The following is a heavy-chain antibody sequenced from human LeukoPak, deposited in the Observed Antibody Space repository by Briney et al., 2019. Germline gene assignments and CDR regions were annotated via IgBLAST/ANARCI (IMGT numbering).Heavy chain of an antibody. Sequence: PSETLSLTCTVSAASISSRSYYWGWIRQPPGKGLEWIGSIYYSGSTYYNPSLKSRVTISVDTSKNQFSLKLSSVTAADTAVYYCARASPPWYRGYYYFDYWGQGTLVTVSS. V-gene: IGHV4-39*07. J-gene: IGHJ4*02. D-gene: IGHD5-12*01. CDR2: IYYSGST. CDR1: AASISSRSYY. CDR3: ARASPPWYRGYYYFDY.